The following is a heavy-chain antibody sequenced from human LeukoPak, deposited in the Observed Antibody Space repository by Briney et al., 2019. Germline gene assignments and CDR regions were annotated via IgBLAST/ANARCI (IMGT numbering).Heavy chain of an antibody. CDR2: ISSSSTYI. Sequence: PGGSLRLSCAASGFTFSSYSMNWVRQAPGKGLEWVSFISSSSTYIYYADSVKGRFTISRDNAKKSLYLQMNSLRAEDTAVYYCARDPLASWELPPEYFQHWGQGPLVTVSS. J-gene: IGHJ1*01. CDR1: GFTFSSYS. V-gene: IGHV3-21*01. CDR3: ARDPLASWELPPEYFQH. D-gene: IGHD1-26*01.